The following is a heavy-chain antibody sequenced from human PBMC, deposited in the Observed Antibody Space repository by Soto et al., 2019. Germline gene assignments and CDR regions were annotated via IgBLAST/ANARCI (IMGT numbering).Heavy chain of an antibody. CDR1: GYSISSGYY. J-gene: IGHJ6*02. Sequence: KPSETLSLTCAVSGYSISSGYYWGWIRQPPGKGLEWIGSIYHSGSTYYNPSLKSRVTISVDTSKNQFSLKLSSVTAADTAVYYCARDLPLDVWGQGTTVTVYS. V-gene: IGHV4-38-2*02. CDR3: ARDLPLDV. CDR2: IYHSGST.